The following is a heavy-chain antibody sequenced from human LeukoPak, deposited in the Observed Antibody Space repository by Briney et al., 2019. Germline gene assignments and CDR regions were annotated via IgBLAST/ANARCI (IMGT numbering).Heavy chain of an antibody. Sequence: SVKVSCKASGGTFSSYAISWVRQAPGQGLEWMGGIIPVFGTANYAQKFQGRVTITTDESTSTAYMELSSLRSEDTAVYYCASAAYCGGDCYSFWKYYFDYWGQGTLVTVSS. CDR1: GGTFSSYA. J-gene: IGHJ4*02. CDR3: ASAAYCGGDCYSFWKYYFDY. D-gene: IGHD2-21*02. CDR2: IIPVFGTA. V-gene: IGHV1-69*05.